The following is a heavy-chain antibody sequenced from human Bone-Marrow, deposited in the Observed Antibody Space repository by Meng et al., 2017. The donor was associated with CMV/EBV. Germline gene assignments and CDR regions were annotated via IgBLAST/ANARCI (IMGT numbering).Heavy chain of an antibody. J-gene: IGHJ4*02. CDR2: IKGSSGDT. Sequence: ASVKVSCKASGYVFSDYYVHYIRQAPGQGLEWMGWIKGSSGDTNLAQKFQGRVTMTRDRSINTAYMEMSWLRSDDTAVYYCARKWEQGSGRYFDSWGQGTLVTVSS. D-gene: IGHD1-26*01. CDR1: GYVFSDYY. V-gene: IGHV1-2*02. CDR3: ARKWEQGSGRYFDS.